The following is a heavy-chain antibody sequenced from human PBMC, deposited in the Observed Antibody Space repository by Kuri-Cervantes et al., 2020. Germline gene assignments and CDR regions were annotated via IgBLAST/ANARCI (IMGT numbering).Heavy chain of an antibody. D-gene: IGHD1-26*01. V-gene: IGHV3-74*01. CDR1: GFTFDDYA. Sequence: GGSLRLSCAASGFTFDDYAMYWVRQAPGKGLVWVSRINSDGSSTSYADSVKGRLTISRDNAKNTLYLQMNSLRAEDTAVYYCARDSARIVGAVDYGYWGQGTLVTVSS. J-gene: IGHJ4*02. CDR3: ARDSARIVGAVDYGY. CDR2: INSDGSST.